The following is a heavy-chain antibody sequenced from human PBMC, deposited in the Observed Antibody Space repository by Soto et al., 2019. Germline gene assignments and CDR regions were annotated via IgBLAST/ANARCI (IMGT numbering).Heavy chain of an antibody. CDR3: ARDERSGYSNGWFDP. CDR1: GFTFSSYG. CDR2: IWYDGSDK. Sequence: GGSLRLSCAASGFTFSSYGMHWVRQAPGKGLEWVAVIWYDGSDKYYADSVKGRFTISRDNSKNTLYLQMNSLRAEDTAVYYCARDERSGYSNGWFDPWGQGTLVTVSS. D-gene: IGHD3-3*01. J-gene: IGHJ5*02. V-gene: IGHV3-33*01.